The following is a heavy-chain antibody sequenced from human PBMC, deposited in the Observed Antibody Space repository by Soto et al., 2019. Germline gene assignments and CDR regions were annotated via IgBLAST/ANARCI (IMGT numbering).Heavy chain of an antibody. J-gene: IGHJ6*02. CDR3: GGELAAGPGLYYYYGLDV. CDR2: IDPSDSYT. Sequence: GESLKISCKGSGYSFTSYWISWVRQMPGKGLEWMGRIDPSDSYTNYSPSFQGHVTISADKSINTAYLQWSSLKASDTAMYYCGGELAAGPGLYYYYGLDVWAQGPRVTASS. D-gene: IGHD2-15*01. V-gene: IGHV5-10-1*01. CDR1: GYSFTSYW.